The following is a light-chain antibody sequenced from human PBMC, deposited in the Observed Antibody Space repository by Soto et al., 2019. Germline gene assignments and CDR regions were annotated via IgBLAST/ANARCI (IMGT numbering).Light chain of an antibody. J-gene: IGKJ1*01. V-gene: IGKV3-15*01. CDR3: QQCNNWPWK. CDR2: GAS. Sequence: EIVMTQSPATLSVSPGERATLSCRASESISFNLAWYQHKPGQAPRLLIYGASTRASGIPLRLSGSGSGTDFTLTISSLQSEAFAVSFCQQCNNWPWKFGQGTRVEMK. CDR1: ESISFN.